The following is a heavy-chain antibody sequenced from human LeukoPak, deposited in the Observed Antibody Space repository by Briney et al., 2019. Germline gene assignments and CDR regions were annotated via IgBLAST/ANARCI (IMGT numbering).Heavy chain of an antibody. D-gene: IGHD3-22*01. V-gene: IGHV4-38-2*02. Sequence: KPSETLSLTCTVSGYSISSGYYWGWIRQPPGKELEWIGYIYESGSTDYNPSLRSRVTISRDTSKNQVSLKLTSVTTAYTAVYARDRYDHDSSGYYEFWGQGTLVTVSS. CDR1: GYSISSGYY. J-gene: IGHJ4*02. CDR2: IYESGST. CDR3: DRYDHDSSGYYEF.